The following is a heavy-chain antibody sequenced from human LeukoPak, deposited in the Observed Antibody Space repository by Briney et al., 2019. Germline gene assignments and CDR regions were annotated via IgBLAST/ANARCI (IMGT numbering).Heavy chain of an antibody. V-gene: IGHV4-39*01. CDR2: IYYSGRT. CDR3: ARRRYYDGSGYLE. J-gene: IGHJ1*01. D-gene: IGHD3-22*01. CDR1: GDSFSRSDSY. Sequence: SETLSLTCSVSGDSFSRSDSYWDWIRQPPGKGLEWIGTIYYSGRTYYSPSLKSRVAMSVDPSNNQFSLNLRSVTAADTAVYYCARRRYYDGSGYLEWGQGTLLSVSS.